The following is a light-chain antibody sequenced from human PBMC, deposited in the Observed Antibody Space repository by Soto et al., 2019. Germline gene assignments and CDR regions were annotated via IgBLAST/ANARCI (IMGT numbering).Light chain of an antibody. CDR3: SSYAGSNNLGV. CDR1: SXDVGGYNY. Sequence: QSVLTQPPSASGSPGQSVTISCTGTSXDVGGYNYVSWCQQHPGKAPKLMIYEVSKRPSGVPDRFSGSKSGNTASLTVSGLQAEDEADYYCSSYAGSNNLGVFGTGTKLTVL. V-gene: IGLV2-8*01. CDR2: EVS. J-gene: IGLJ1*01.